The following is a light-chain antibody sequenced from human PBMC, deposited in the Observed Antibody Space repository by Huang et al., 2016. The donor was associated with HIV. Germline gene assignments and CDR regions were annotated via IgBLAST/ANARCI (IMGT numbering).Light chain of an antibody. CDR2: GAT. CDR1: QTVNSN. J-gene: IGKJ1*01. V-gene: IGKV3-15*01. CDR3: QHYNNWLA. Sequence: EIVMTQSPAILSVSPGERSTLSCRASQTVNSNLAWYQHKPAQAPRLLIYGATTRATGVPARFSGSWSVTKFTLTSSSLQSEVFAVYYCQHYNNWLAFGQGTKVEIK.